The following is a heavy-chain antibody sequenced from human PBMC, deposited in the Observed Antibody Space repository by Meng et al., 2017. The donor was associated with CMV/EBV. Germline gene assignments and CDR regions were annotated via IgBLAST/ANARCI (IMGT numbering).Heavy chain of an antibody. CDR3: ARDRTMVRGVTGY. D-gene: IGHD3-10*01. CDR1: GYTFTSYG. CDR2: ISAYNGNT. Sequence: QVKLVQAGGGVKKAGASRKVSCQASGYTFTSYGISWVRQAPGKGLEWMGCISAYNGNTNYAQKLQGRVTMTTDTSTSTAYMELRSLRSDDTAVYYCARDRTMVRGVTGYWGQGTLVTVSS. J-gene: IGHJ4*02. V-gene: IGHV1-18*01.